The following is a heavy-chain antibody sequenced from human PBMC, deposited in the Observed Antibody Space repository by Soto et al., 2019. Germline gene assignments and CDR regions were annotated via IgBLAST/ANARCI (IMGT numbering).Heavy chain of an antibody. CDR2: IYYSGST. CDR1: GGSIISGDYY. V-gene: IGHV4-30-4*01. D-gene: IGHD3-22*01. Sequence: SETLSLTCTVSGGSIISGDYYWIWIRQPPGKGLEWIGYIYYSGSTYYNPSLKSRVTISVDTSKNQFSLKLSSVTAADTAVYYCARGGTMIRHFDYWGQGTLVTVSS. J-gene: IGHJ4*02. CDR3: ARGGTMIRHFDY.